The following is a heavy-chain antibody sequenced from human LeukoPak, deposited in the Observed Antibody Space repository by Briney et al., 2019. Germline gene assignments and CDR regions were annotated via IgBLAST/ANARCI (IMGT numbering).Heavy chain of an antibody. CDR2: IRYDGSNK. CDR3: ARGGAYSSSDFDS. Sequence: PGGSLRLSCAASGFTFSSYGMHWVRQAPGKGLEWVAFIRYDGSNKYYADSLKGRFTVSRDNTKNSLSLQINSLRAEDTAVYFCARGGAYSSSDFDSWGQGTLVTVSS. D-gene: IGHD6-6*01. CDR1: GFTFSSYG. V-gene: IGHV3-30*02. J-gene: IGHJ4*02.